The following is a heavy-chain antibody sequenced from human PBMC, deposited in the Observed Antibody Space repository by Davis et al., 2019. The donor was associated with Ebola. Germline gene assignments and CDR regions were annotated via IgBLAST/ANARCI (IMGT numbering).Heavy chain of an antibody. Sequence: GEFLKISCAASGFTFSTYSMSWVRQAPGKGLEWVANINQDGSDQQYVGSVKGRFTVSRDNAKNSLYLQLNSLRAEDTAMYYCSRLRRAEAENYWGQGTLVTVSS. V-gene: IGHV3-7*03. CDR1: GFTFSTYS. CDR3: SRLRRAEAENY. D-gene: IGHD1-14*01. CDR2: INQDGSDQ. J-gene: IGHJ4*02.